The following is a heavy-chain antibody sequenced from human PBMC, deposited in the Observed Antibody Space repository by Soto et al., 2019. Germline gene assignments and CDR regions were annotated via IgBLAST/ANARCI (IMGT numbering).Heavy chain of an antibody. CDR3: ATDIYDCATGSSRGYSLAS. CDR2: ISWKSGTM. CDR1: GFKFDDYA. Sequence: EVQLVESGGGLVQPGRSLRLSCTASGFKFDDYAMHWVRRAPGKGLEWVSCISWKSGTMTYADSVKGRSTISRDNAKNSLYLQMNSLRTEDTAFYDCATDIYDCATGSSRGYSLASWGHWTMVTDSS. D-gene: IGHD3-3*01. V-gene: IGHV3-9*01. J-gene: IGHJ3*01.